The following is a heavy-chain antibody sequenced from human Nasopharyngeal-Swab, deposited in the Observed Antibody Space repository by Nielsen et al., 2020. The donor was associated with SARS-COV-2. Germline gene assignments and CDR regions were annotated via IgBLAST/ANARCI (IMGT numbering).Heavy chain of an antibody. V-gene: IGHV3-53*01. CDR2: IYSGGST. CDR3: ARAFHDYGDYLDY. J-gene: IGHJ4*02. D-gene: IGHD4-17*01. Sequence: VRQAPGKGLEWVSVIYSGGSTYYADSVKGRFTISRHNSKNTLYLQMNSLRAEDTAVYYCARAFHDYGDYLDYWGQGTLVTVSS.